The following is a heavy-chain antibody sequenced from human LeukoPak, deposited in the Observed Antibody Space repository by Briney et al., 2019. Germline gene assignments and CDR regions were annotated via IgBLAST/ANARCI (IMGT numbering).Heavy chain of an antibody. CDR3: AKDRWRDGSSSFDN. V-gene: IGHV1-18*01. D-gene: IGHD6-6*01. J-gene: IGHJ4*02. CDR2: ISTYNGNS. CDR1: GYTFTSYS. Sequence: GASVKVSCKASGYTFTSYSINWVRQAPGQGLEWMGWISTYNGNSNYAQKLQGRATMTTDTSTSTAYMELRSLRSDDTAMYYCAKDRWRDGSSSFDNWGQGTLVTVSS.